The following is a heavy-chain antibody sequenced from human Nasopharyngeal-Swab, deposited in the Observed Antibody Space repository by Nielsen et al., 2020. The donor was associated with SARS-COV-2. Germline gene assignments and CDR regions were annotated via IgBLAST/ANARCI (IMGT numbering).Heavy chain of an antibody. CDR1: GYSFTGYY. D-gene: IGHD2-21*01. CDR2: INPDTGAT. Sequence: APVKVSCKASGYSFTGYYLHWVRQAPGQGLEWMGWINPDTGATNYAEKFQGRVTMTSDMALSTAYMEMSRLRSDDTAVYYCARVWRDYYGLDVWGQGTTVTVSS. V-gene: IGHV1-2*02. CDR3: ARVWRDYYGLDV. J-gene: IGHJ6*02.